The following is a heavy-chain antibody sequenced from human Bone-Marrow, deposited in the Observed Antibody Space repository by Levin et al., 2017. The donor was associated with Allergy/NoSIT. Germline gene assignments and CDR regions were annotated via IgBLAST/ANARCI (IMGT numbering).Heavy chain of an antibody. CDR1: GFTFSDYN. V-gene: IGHV3-48*01. D-gene: IGHD5-24*01. J-gene: IGHJ4*02. CDR3: ARLNPRGFSGPINYADY. Sequence: ASVKVSCAASGFTFSDYNMNWVRQVPGKGLEWLSYISSRGSTTYYADSAKGRFTISRDNAKNSLFLQMNSLRAEDTAVYYCARLNPRGFSGPINYADYWGQGSLVTVSS. CDR2: ISSRGSTT.